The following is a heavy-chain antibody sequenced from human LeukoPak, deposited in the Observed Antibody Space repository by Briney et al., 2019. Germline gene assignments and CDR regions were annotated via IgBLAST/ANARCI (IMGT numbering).Heavy chain of an antibody. J-gene: IGHJ3*02. Sequence: GGSLRLSCAASGFTFSSYGMHWVRQAPGKGLEWVSSISSSSSYIYYADSVKGRFTISRDNAKNSLYLQMNSLRAEDTAVYYCARDRGESTWPDAFDIWGQGTMVTVSS. CDR1: GFTFSSYG. CDR2: ISSSSSYI. CDR3: ARDRGESTWPDAFDI. V-gene: IGHV3-21*01. D-gene: IGHD3-16*01.